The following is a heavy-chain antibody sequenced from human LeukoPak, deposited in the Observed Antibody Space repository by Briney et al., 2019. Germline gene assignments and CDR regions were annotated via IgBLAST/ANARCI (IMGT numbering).Heavy chain of an antibody. CDR2: IYTSGSS. CDR1: GGSISGYY. CDR3: ARLYCSSTRCFNYMDV. J-gene: IGHJ6*03. Sequence: PSETLSLTCTVSGGSISGYYWSWIRQPAGKGLERIGHIYTSGSSNYNPSLRSRVTMSVDTSKNQFSLKLSSVTAADTAVYYCARLYCSSTRCFNYMDVWGKGTTVTVSS. D-gene: IGHD2-2*01. V-gene: IGHV4-4*07.